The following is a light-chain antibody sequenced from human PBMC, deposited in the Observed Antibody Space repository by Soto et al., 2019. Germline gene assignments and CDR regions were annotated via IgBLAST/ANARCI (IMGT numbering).Light chain of an antibody. CDR1: SSEVGGYNY. J-gene: IGLJ1*01. CDR2: EVS. CDR3: SSYRISSTV. V-gene: IGLV2-14*01. Sequence: QSVLTQPASVSGTPGQSITISCTGTSSEVGGYNYVSWYQQHPGKAPKLMIYEVSNRLSGVSNRFSGSKSDNTASLTISGLQAEDEADYYCSSYRISSTVFGTGTKITVL.